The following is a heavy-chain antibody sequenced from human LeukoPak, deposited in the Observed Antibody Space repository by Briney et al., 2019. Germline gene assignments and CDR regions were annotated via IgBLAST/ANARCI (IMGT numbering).Heavy chain of an antibody. D-gene: IGHD4-17*01. CDR1: GYTFTSYG. J-gene: IGHJ4*02. V-gene: IGHV1-18*01. CDR3: ARDFYRDYFGY. Sequence: ASVNVTCKASGYTFTSYGISWVRQAPAQGLEWMGWISAYNGNTNYAQKLQGRVTMTTDTSTSTASTELRSLRSDDTAVYYCARDFYRDYFGYWGQRTLVTVSS. CDR2: ISAYNGNT.